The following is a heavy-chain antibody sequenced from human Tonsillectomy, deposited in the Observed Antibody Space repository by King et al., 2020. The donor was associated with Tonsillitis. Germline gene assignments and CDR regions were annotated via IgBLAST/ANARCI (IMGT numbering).Heavy chain of an antibody. CDR1: GYTFTGYY. D-gene: IGHD1-26*01. J-gene: IGHJ4*02. Sequence: QLVQSGAEVKKPGASVKVSCKASGYTFTGYYMHWVRQAPGQGLEWMGWINPNSGVTDYAQKFQGRVTMTRDTSISTAYMELSRLRSDDTAVYYCARVPYSGSYYSNFDYWGQGPLVTVSS. CDR2: INPNSGVT. V-gene: IGHV1-2*02. CDR3: ARVPYSGSYYSNFDY.